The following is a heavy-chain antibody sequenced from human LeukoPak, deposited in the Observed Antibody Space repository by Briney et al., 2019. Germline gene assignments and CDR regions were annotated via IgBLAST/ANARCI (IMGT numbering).Heavy chain of an antibody. Sequence: GSSLRLSCVGSGFTFSNYAMHWVRQAPGKGLEWVTIISYDARNKYFADSVNGRFTVSRDNSKNTVYLQMNSLRVDDTAVYFCAGFWGSHRLEYWGQGTPVIVSS. CDR3: AGFWGSHRLEY. CDR2: ISYDARNK. D-gene: IGHD3-16*01. J-gene: IGHJ4*02. CDR1: GFTFSNYA. V-gene: IGHV3-30*04.